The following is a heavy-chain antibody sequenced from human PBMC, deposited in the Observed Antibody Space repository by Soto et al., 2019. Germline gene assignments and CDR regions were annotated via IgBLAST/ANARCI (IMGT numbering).Heavy chain of an antibody. CDR2: IYYSGST. J-gene: IGHJ4*02. D-gene: IGHD3-10*01. CDR1: GGSISSGGYY. CDR3: ERERGPYGSGSLPIDY. Sequence: QVQLQESGPGLVKPSQTLSLTCTVSGGSISSGGYYWSWIRQHPGKGLEWIGYIYYSGSTYYNPSLKSGVTISVDTSKNQFSLKLSSVTAADTAVYYCERERGPYGSGSLPIDYWGQGTLVTVSS. V-gene: IGHV4-31*03.